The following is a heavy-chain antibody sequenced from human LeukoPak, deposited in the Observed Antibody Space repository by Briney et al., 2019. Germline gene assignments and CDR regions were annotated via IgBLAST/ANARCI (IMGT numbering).Heavy chain of an antibody. CDR2: VSGSGVST. J-gene: IGHJ6*02. V-gene: IGHV3-23*01. CDR3: AKTPRENYYYGMDV. D-gene: IGHD1-26*01. CDR1: GFTFSTYA. Sequence: GGSLRLSCAASGFTFSTYAMNWVRQAPGNGLEWVSGVSGSGVSTYYADSVKGRFTISRDNSKNTLYLQMNSLRAEDTAVYYCAKTPRENYYYGMDVWGQGTTVTVSS.